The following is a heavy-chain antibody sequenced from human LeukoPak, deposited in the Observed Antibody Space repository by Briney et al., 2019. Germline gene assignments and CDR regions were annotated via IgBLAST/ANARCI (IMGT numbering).Heavy chain of an antibody. CDR3: AKPDTPYYYDRTGYHFDS. CDR1: GFTFSSYA. J-gene: IGHJ4*02. Sequence: QPGGSLRLSCEASGFTFSSYAMRWVRQAPGKGLEWVSTISGSDGSTYYADSVKGRFTISRDNSKNTLYLQMNSLRAEDTAVYYCAKPDTPYYYDRTGYHFDSWGQGSLVTVSS. V-gene: IGHV3-23*01. CDR2: ISGSDGST. D-gene: IGHD3-22*01.